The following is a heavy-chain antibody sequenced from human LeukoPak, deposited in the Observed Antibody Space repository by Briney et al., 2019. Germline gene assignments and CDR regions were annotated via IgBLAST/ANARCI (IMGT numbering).Heavy chain of an antibody. CDR3: ARDGFYMDV. J-gene: IGHJ6*03. D-gene: IGHD3-10*01. V-gene: IGHV3-30-3*01. Sequence: GGFLRLSCAASGFTFSSYAMHWVRQAPGKGLEWVAVISYDGSNKYYADSVKGRFTISKDNSKNTLYLQMNSLRAEDTAVYYCARDGFYMDVWGKGTTVTVSS. CDR2: ISYDGSNK. CDR1: GFTFSSYA.